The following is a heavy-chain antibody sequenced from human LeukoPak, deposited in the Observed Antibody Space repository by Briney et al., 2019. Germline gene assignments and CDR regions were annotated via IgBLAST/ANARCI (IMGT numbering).Heavy chain of an antibody. CDR2: ISSSSSYI. CDR1: GFTFSSYS. D-gene: IGHD3-22*01. V-gene: IGHV3-21*04. CDR3: AKKSSHYYDSSGYLDY. J-gene: IGHJ4*02. Sequence: GGSLRLSCAASGFTFSSYSMNWVRQAPGKGLEWVSSISSSSSYIYYADSVKGRFTISRDNSKNTLYLQMNSLRAEDTAVYYCAKKSSHYYDSSGYLDYWGQGTLVTVSS.